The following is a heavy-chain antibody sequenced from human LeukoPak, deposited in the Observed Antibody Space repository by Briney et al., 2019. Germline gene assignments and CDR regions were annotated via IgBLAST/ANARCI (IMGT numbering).Heavy chain of an antibody. CDR3: ARVNDGLRGPTDF. CDR1: GYTFSTYG. V-gene: IGHV1-18*01. Sequence: GASVTVSCKASGYTFSTYGITWVRQAPGQGLEYMGWISAYTGDTNSAEEFQGRVTLTTDTSTSTAYMHLRSLRSGDSAVYYCARVNDGLRGPTDFWGPGTLVIVSS. D-gene: IGHD3-10*01. J-gene: IGHJ4*02. CDR2: ISAYTGDT.